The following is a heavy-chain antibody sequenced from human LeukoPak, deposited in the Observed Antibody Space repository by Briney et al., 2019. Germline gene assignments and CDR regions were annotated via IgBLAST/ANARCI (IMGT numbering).Heavy chain of an antibody. J-gene: IGHJ4*02. CDR1: GFTFSSYS. D-gene: IGHD5-18*01. CDR2: ISGSGDST. V-gene: IGHV3-23*01. Sequence: GGSLRLSCAASGFTFSSYSMSWVRQAPGKGLEWVSTISGSGDSTYYADSVKGRFTISRDNSKNTLYLQMNPLRAEDTAVYYCARDRGYSCGYWGQGTLVTVSS. CDR3: ARDRGYSCGY.